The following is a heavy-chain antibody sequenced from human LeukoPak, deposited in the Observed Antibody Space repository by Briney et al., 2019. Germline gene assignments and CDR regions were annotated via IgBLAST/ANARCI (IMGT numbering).Heavy chain of an antibody. D-gene: IGHD3-10*01. Sequence: PSETLSLTCTVSGGSISSYYWSWIRQPAGKGLEWIGRVYTSGSTNYNPSLKRRVTMSVDTPQNQFSLKLSSVTAADTAVYYCAGVPTMVRGGGNWFDPWGQGTLVTVSS. CDR3: AGVPTMVRGGGNWFDP. V-gene: IGHV4-4*07. J-gene: IGHJ5*02. CDR2: VYTSGST. CDR1: GGSISSYY.